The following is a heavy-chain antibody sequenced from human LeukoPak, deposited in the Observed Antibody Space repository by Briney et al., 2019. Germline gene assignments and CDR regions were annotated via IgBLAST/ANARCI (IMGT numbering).Heavy chain of an antibody. J-gene: IGHJ6*02. V-gene: IGHV4-39*01. D-gene: IGHD6-13*01. CDR3: ARYGSSWFDYGMDV. CDR1: GGSISSSSYY. CDR2: IYYNGST. Sequence: SETLSLTCTVSGGSISSSSYYWGWIRQPPGKGLEWIGSIYYNGSTYYNPSLKSRVTISVDTSKNQFSLKLSSVTAADTAVYYCARYGSSWFDYGMDVWGQGTTVTVSS.